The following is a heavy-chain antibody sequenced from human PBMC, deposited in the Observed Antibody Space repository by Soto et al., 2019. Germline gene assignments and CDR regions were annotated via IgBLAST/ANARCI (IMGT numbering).Heavy chain of an antibody. J-gene: IGHJ3*02. Sequence: QVQLQQWGAGLLKPSETLSLTCAVYGGSFSGYYWSWIRQPPGKGLEWIGEINHSGSTNYNPSLKSRVTISVDTSKNQFSLKLSSVTAADKAVYYCARSRKRIVGARLGFDIWGQGTMVTVSS. D-gene: IGHD1-26*01. V-gene: IGHV4-34*01. CDR2: INHSGST. CDR3: ARSRKRIVGARLGFDI. CDR1: GGSFSGYY.